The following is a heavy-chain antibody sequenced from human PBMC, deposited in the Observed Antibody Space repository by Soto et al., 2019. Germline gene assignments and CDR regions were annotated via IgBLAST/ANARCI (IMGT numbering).Heavy chain of an antibody. CDR2: IKQDGSEK. J-gene: IGHJ6*02. CDR1: GFTFSSYW. CDR3: ARDVWVTTGYYYYGMDV. V-gene: IGHV3-7*01. Sequence: GGSLRLSCAASGFTFSSYWMSWVRQAPGKGLEWVANIKQDGSEKYYVDSVKGRFTISRDNAKNSLYLQMNSLRAEDTAVYYCARDVWVTTGYYYYGMDVWGQGTTVTVSS. D-gene: IGHD4-17*01.